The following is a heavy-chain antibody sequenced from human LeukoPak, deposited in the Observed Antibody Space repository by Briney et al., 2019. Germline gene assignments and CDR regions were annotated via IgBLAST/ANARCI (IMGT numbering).Heavy chain of an antibody. CDR3: TTDGYDILTGYYIATDY. D-gene: IGHD3-9*01. J-gene: IGHJ4*02. CDR2: IKSKTDGGTT. V-gene: IGHV3-15*01. Sequence: GGSLRLSCAASGFTFSNAWMSWVRQAPGKGLEWVGRIKSKTDGGTTDYAAPVKGRFTISRDDSKNTLYLQMNSLKTEDTAVYYCTTDGYDILTGYYIATDYWGQGTLVTVSS. CDR1: GFTFSNAW.